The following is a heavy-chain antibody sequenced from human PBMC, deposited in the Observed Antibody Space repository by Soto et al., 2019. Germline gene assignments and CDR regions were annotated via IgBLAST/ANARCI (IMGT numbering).Heavy chain of an antibody. CDR3: AKDVGIPPYYYYYGMDV. J-gene: IGHJ6*02. V-gene: IGHV3-23*01. CDR2: ISGSGGST. D-gene: IGHD1-20*01. Sequence: GGSLRLSCAASGFTFSSYAMSWVRQAPGKGLEWVSAISGSGGSTYYADSVKGRFTISRDNSKNTLYLQMNSLRAEDTAVYYCAKDVGIPPYYYYYGMDVWGQGTTVTVSS. CDR1: GFTFSSYA.